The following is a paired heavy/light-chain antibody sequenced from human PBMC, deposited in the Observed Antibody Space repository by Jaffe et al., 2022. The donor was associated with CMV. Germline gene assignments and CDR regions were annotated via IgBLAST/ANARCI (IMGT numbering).Heavy chain of an antibody. CDR2: IYSRGNT. CDR3: AKGDIAGGYYYYAMDV. J-gene: IGHJ6*02. V-gene: IGHV3-53*01. CDR1: GFTVSSNY. Sequence: EVQLVESGGGLIQPGGSLRLSCAASGFTVSSNYMSWVRQAPGKGLEWVSVIYSRGNTYYADSVKGRFTISRDNSKDTLYLQMNSLRAEDTAVYYCAKGDIAGGYYYYAMDVWGQGTTVTVSS. D-gene: IGHD2-15*01.
Light chain of an antibody. CDR1: SNDIGSYNY. Sequence: QSALTQPASVSASPGQSITISCTGTSNDIGSYNYVSWYQQYPGKAPKLMIYDASNRPSGISNRFSGSRAGNMASLTIAGLQAEDEADYYCSSYTTSTTVVFGGGTKLTVV. CDR3: SSYTTSTTVV. V-gene: IGLV2-14*03. J-gene: IGLJ2*01. CDR2: DAS.